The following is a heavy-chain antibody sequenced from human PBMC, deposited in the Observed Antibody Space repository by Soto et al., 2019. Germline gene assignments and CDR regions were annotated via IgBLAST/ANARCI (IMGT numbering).Heavy chain of an antibody. D-gene: IGHD2-15*01. J-gene: IGHJ5*02. CDR2: IYPGDSDT. V-gene: IGHV5-51*01. CDR3: ARQQISGYRSGGSCNWFAP. Sequence: GESLKISGKGSGYSFTSYCIGWVRQMPWKGLEWMGIIYPGDSDTRYSPSFQGQVTISADKSISTAYLQWSSLKASDTAMYYCARQQISGYRSGGSCNWFAPRGNGTPGTXS. CDR1: GYSFTSYC.